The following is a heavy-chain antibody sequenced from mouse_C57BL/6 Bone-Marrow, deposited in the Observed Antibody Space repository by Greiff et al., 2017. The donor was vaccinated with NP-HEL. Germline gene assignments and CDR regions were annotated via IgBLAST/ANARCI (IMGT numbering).Heavy chain of an antibody. Sequence: VQLQQPGAELVKPGASVKLSCKASGYTFTSYWMQWVKQRPGQGLEWIGEIDPSDSYTNYNQKFKGKATLTVDTSSSTAYLLLSSLTSEDSAVYYCAREGYYGSLAMDYWGQGTSVTVSS. CDR3: AREGYYGSLAMDY. J-gene: IGHJ4*01. CDR2: IDPSDSYT. D-gene: IGHD1-1*01. CDR1: GYTFTSYW. V-gene: IGHV1-50*01.